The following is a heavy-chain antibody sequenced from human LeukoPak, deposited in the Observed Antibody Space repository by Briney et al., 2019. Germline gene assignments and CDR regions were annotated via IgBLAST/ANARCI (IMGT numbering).Heavy chain of an antibody. CDR3: ARELTPDYYYYGMDV. Sequence: GGSLRLSCAASGFTVSSNYMSWVRQAPGKGLEWVSVIYSGGSTYYADSVKGRFTISRDNSKNTLYLQMNSLRAEDTAVYYCARELTPDYYYYGMDVWGQGTTVTVSS. V-gene: IGHV3-66*01. J-gene: IGHJ6*02. CDR1: GFTVSSNY. CDR2: IYSGGST.